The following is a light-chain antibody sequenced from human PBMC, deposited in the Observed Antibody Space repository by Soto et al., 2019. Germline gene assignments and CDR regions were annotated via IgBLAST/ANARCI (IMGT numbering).Light chain of an antibody. Sequence: IVLTQSPGTLSLSAGERATLSCRASQSVSRNLAWYQQKPGQAPRLLIYGASIRATGVPARFSGGGSGTEFTLTISSLQSEDFAVYYCQQFNTWPRDTFGQGTKVDI. V-gene: IGKV3-15*01. CDR2: GAS. CDR1: QSVSRN. J-gene: IGKJ1*01. CDR3: QQFNTWPRDT.